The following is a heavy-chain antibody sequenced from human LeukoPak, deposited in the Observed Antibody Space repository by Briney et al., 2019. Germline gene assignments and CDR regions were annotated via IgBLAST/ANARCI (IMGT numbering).Heavy chain of an antibody. D-gene: IGHD6-19*01. CDR3: ARVKSSGWGIGFAY. V-gene: IGHV4-59*01. J-gene: IGHJ4*02. Sequence: SETLSLTCTVSGGSISSYYWSWIRQPPGKGLEWIGNIYYSGSTNYNPSLKSRVTISVDTSKNQFSLKLSSVTAADTAVYYCARVKSSGWGIGFAYWGQGTLVTVSS. CDR1: GGSISSYY. CDR2: IYYSGST.